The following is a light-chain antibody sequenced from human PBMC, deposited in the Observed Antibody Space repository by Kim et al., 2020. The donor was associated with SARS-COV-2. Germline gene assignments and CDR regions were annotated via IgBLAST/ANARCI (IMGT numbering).Light chain of an antibody. Sequence: QSITISSTGTSSDVGGYNYVSWYQHHPGKAPTLMIYDVSNRPSGVSNRFSGSKSGNTASLTISGLQAEDEADYYCSSYTSSSTLHVFGTGTKVTVL. CDR3: SSYTSSSTLHV. CDR2: DVS. CDR1: SSDVGGYNY. V-gene: IGLV2-14*03. J-gene: IGLJ1*01.